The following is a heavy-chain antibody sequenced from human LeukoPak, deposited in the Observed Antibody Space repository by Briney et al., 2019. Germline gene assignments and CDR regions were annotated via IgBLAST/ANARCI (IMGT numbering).Heavy chain of an antibody. D-gene: IGHD6-13*01. CDR2: IIPIFGTA. Sequence: SVKVSCKASGGTFSSYAISWVRQAPGQGLEWMGGIIPIFGTANYAQKFQGRVTITADESTSTAYMELSSLRSEDTAVYYCATVTPGIAAAGPLYYFDYWGQGTLVTVSS. CDR1: GGTFSSYA. J-gene: IGHJ4*02. CDR3: ATVTPGIAAAGPLYYFDY. V-gene: IGHV1-69*13.